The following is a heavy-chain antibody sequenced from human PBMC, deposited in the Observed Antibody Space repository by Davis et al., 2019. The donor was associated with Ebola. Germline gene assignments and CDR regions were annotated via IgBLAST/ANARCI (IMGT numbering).Heavy chain of an antibody. CDR1: GGSISSGGYS. V-gene: IGHV4-30-2*01. CDR3: ARGKVIPYYYYGMDV. Sequence: MPSETLSLTCAVSGGSISSGGYSWSWIRQPPGKGLEWIGYIYHSGSTYYNPSLKSRVTISVDRSKNQFSLKLSSVTAADTAVYYCARGKVIPYYYYGMDVWGQGTTVTVSS. D-gene: IGHD3-16*02. CDR2: IYHSGST. J-gene: IGHJ6*02.